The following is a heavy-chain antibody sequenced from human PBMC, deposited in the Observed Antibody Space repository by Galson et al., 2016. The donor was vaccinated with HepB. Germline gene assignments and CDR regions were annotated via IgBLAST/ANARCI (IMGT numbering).Heavy chain of an antibody. CDR1: GYSFGSYW. Sequence: QSGAEVKKPGESLKISCRGSGYSFGSYWIGWVRQMPGKGLERMGIIYPGDFDIRYSPSFQGKVTISVDKSISTAYLQWSSLTASYTAMSYCAGPLTGSYDFRGTIDNYFALDVWGQGTPVIVS. CDR3: AGPLTGSYDFRGTIDNYFALDV. J-gene: IGHJ6*02. D-gene: IGHD3-3*01. CDR2: IYPGDFDI. V-gene: IGHV5-51*01.